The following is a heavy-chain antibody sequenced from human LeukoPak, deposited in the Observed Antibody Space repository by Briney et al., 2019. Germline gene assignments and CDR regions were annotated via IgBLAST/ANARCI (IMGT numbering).Heavy chain of an antibody. Sequence: GGSLRLSCAASGFTFSSYSMDWVRQAPGKGLEWVSSISSSSSYIYYADSVKGRFTISRDNAKNSLYLQMNSLRAEDTAVYYCARDRRLRDFDYWGQGTLVTVSS. J-gene: IGHJ4*02. CDR1: GFTFSSYS. CDR3: ARDRRLRDFDY. D-gene: IGHD5-18*01. CDR2: ISSSSSYI. V-gene: IGHV3-21*01.